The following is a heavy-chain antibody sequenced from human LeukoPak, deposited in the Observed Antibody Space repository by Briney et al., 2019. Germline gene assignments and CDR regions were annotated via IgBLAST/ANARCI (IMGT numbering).Heavy chain of an antibody. CDR3: ARDGYSSSWSDFDY. CDR2: MRSSSNTI. Sequence: GGSLRLSCTASGSTFSSYNMNWVRQAPGKGLEWVAYMRSSSNTIYYADSVKGRFTISRDNAKNSLYLQMNSLRDEDTAVYYCARDGYSSSWSDFDYWGQGTLVTVSS. CDR1: GSTFSSYN. V-gene: IGHV3-48*02. J-gene: IGHJ4*02. D-gene: IGHD6-13*01.